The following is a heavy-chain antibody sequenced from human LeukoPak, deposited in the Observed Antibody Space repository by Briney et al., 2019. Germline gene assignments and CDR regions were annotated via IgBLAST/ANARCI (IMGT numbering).Heavy chain of an antibody. V-gene: IGHV3-9*01. J-gene: IGHJ6*02. D-gene: IGHD6-13*01. CDR1: GFTFDDYA. CDR2: ISWNSGSI. CDR3: AKDIRAAAGLYSHSMDV. Sequence: GGSLRLSCAASGFTFDDYAMHWVRQAPGKGLEWVSGISWNSGSIGYADSVKGRFTISRDNAKNSLYLQMNSLRAEDTALYYCAKDIRAAAGLYSHSMDVWGQGTTVTVSS.